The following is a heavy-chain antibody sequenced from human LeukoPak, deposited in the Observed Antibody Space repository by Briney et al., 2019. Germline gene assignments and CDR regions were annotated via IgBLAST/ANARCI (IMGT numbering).Heavy chain of an antibody. Sequence: GASVKVSCKASGGTFSSYAISWVRQAPGQGLEWIGGIIPIFGTANYAQKFQGRVTITADESTSTAYMELSSLRSEDTAVYYCARDGSGSYADAFDIWGQGTMVTVSS. CDR1: GGTFSSYA. CDR3: ARDGSGSYADAFDI. D-gene: IGHD1-26*01. CDR2: IIPIFGTA. V-gene: IGHV1-69*13. J-gene: IGHJ3*02.